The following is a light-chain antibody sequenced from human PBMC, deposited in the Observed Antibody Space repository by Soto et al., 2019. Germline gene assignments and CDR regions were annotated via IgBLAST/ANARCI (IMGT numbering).Light chain of an antibody. CDR3: QQYGSSPLT. J-gene: IGKJ5*01. V-gene: IGKV3-20*01. CDR1: QSVSSSY. Sequence: EIVLTQSPGTLSLSPGERATLSCRASQSVSSSYLVWYQQKPGQAPRLLIYGASSRATGIPDRFSGSGSATVFTLTISRLEPEDFAVYYCQQYGSSPLTFGQGTRLEIK. CDR2: GAS.